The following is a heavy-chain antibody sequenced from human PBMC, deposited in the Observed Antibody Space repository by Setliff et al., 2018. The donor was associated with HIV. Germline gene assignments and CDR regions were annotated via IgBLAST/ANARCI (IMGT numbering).Heavy chain of an antibody. CDR3: ATVSHTNVAAHDAFDI. CDR1: GYTLTELS. CDR2: FDPEDGNT. V-gene: IGHV1-24*01. D-gene: IGHD6-19*01. Sequence: GASVKVSCKVSGYTLTELSRHWVRQAPGKGLEWMGGFDPEDGNTIYAQKCQGRVPMTADTSTDTAYMELSSLRSEDTAVYYCATVSHTNVAAHDAFDIWGQGTMVTVSS. J-gene: IGHJ3*02.